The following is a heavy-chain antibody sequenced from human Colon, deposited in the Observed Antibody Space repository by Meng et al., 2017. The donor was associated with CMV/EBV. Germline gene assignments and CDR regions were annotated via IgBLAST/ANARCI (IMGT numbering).Heavy chain of an antibody. D-gene: IGHD2-21*01. CDR1: GFTFTTFW. CDR3: VRYANSHYGMDV. J-gene: IGHJ6*02. CDR2: IKEDGSDQ. Sequence: GESLKISCAASGFTFTTFWMTWVRQAPGKGLEWVANIKEDGSDQWYVDSVRGRFTISRDHARQSVFLQMDSLRAEDTAVYYCVRYANSHYGMDVWGQGTTVTVSS. V-gene: IGHV3-7*03.